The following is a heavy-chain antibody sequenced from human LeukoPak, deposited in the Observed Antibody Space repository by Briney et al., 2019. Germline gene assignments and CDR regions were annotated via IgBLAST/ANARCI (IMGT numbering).Heavy chain of an antibody. J-gene: IGHJ4*02. CDR3: ATDLRDGYNYPLYY. CDR1: GYSISSGYY. Sequence: PSEILSLTCTVSGYSISSGYYWGWIRQPPGKGLEWIGSIYHSGSTYYNPSLKSRVTISVDTSKNQFSLKLRSVTAADTAVYYCATDLRDGYNYPLYYWGQGTLVTVSS. CDR2: IYHSGST. D-gene: IGHD5-24*01. V-gene: IGHV4-38-2*02.